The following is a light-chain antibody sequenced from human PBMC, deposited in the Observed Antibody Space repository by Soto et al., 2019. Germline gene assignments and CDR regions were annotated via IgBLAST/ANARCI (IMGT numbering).Light chain of an antibody. CDR3: CSYAGGYTYL. Sequence: QSVLTQPPSASGTPGQRVTISCSGSSSNIGSNYVYWYQQLPGTAPKLLIYWNSQRPSGVPDRFSGSKSGNTASLTISGLQAEDEADYFCCSYAGGYTYLFGTGTKLTVL. J-gene: IGLJ1*01. V-gene: IGLV1-47*01. CDR1: SSNIGSNY. CDR2: WNS.